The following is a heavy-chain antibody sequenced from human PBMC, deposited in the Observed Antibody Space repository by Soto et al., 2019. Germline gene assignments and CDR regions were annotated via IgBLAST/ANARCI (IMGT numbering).Heavy chain of an antibody. CDR3: ARGFYYYDSSGYYLVRAFDI. V-gene: IGHV1-8*01. Sequence: ASVKVSCKASGYTFTSYDINWVRQATGQGLEWMGWMNPNSGNTGYAQKFQGGVTMTRNTSISTAYMELSSLRSEDTAVYYCARGFYYYDSSGYYLVRAFDIWGQGTMVTVSS. CDR1: GYTFTSYD. D-gene: IGHD3-22*01. CDR2: MNPNSGNT. J-gene: IGHJ3*02.